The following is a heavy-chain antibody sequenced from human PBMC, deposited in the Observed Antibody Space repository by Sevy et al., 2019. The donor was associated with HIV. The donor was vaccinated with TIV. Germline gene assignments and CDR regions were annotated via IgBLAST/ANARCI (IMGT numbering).Heavy chain of an antibody. V-gene: IGHV1-8*01. D-gene: IGHD3-3*01. J-gene: IGHJ6*02. CDR2: MSPKSGAT. CDR1: GYTFTSYD. CDR3: ASGGNGDFWSYEYYYYGMDV. Sequence: ASVKVSCEASGYTFTSYDINWVRQATGQGLEWMGWMSPKSGATGFAQKFQGSVTMTRNASISTAYMELSSLTYEDTAVYYCASGGNGDFWSYEYYYYGMDVWGQGTAVTVSS.